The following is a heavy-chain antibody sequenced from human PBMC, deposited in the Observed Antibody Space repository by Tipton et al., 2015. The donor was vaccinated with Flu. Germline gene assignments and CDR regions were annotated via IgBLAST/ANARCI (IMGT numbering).Heavy chain of an antibody. D-gene: IGHD1-26*01. CDR1: GYTFSAYT. CDR2: INNNGGRS. J-gene: IGHJ4*02. V-gene: IGHV3-23*04. CDR3: AKAMACGSTYDS. Sequence: VQLVQSGGGVVQPGRSLRLSCAVAGYTFSAYTMGWVRQYPGKGLEWVSDINNNGGRSYYADSVKGRFTISRDNSKNTLFVQMNSLRADDTAVYYCAKAMACGSTYDSRGQRILVTVSS.